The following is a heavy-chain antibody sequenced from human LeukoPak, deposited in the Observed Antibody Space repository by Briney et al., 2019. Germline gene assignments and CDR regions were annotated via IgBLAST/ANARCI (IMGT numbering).Heavy chain of an antibody. J-gene: IGHJ4*02. CDR3: ARVPRDGYNEASYFDY. V-gene: IGHV4-34*01. D-gene: IGHD5-24*01. CDR2: INHSGST. CDR1: GGSFSGYY. Sequence: PSETPSLTCAVYGGSFSGYYWSWIRQPPGKGLEWIGEINHSGSTNYNPSLKSRVTISVDTSKNQFSLKLSSVTAADTAVYYCARVPRDGYNEASYFDYWGQGTLVTVSS.